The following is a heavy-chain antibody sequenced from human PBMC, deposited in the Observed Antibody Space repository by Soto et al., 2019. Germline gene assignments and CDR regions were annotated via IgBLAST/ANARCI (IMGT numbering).Heavy chain of an antibody. Sequence: QVQLVQSGAEVKKPGASVKVSCKASGYTFTDYYMHWVRQAPGQALEWMGWINPSSGSTSYAQNFQGRVTMTRDPAISTYYMELSRLSSDDTAIYYCTRAPAVAGGSSNSHPNYYWGQGTLVTVSA. J-gene: IGHJ4*02. CDR2: INPSSGST. CDR3: TRAPAVAGGSSNSHPNYY. CDR1: GYTFTDYY. D-gene: IGHD6-19*01. V-gene: IGHV1-2*02.